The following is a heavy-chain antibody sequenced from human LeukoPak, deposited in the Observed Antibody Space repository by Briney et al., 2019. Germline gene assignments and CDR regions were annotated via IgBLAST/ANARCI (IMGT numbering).Heavy chain of an antibody. CDR2: IWSDGSEK. V-gene: IGHV3-33*01. Sequence: GGSLRLSCTASGFTFSVYGIHWVRQAPGKGLEWVAVIWSDGSEKYYADSVKGRLTISRDNSKSTLYLQMNSLRAEDTAVYYCARDLQIYCSSTSRYPFDYWGQGTLVTVSS. CDR3: ARDLQIYCSSTSRYPFDY. CDR1: GFTFSVYG. D-gene: IGHD2-2*01. J-gene: IGHJ4*02.